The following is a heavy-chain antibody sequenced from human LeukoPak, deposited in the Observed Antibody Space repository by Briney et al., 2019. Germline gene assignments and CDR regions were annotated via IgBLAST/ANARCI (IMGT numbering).Heavy chain of an antibody. Sequence: PSQTLSLTCTVSGGSISSCGYYWSWIRQHPGKGLEWIGYIYYSGSTYYNPSLKSRVTISVDTSENQFSLKLTSVTAADTAVYYCARSPEYYFDYWGQGTLVTVSS. CDR2: IYYSGST. D-gene: IGHD1-14*01. J-gene: IGHJ4*02. CDR1: GGSISSCGYY. V-gene: IGHV4-31*03. CDR3: ARSPEYYFDY.